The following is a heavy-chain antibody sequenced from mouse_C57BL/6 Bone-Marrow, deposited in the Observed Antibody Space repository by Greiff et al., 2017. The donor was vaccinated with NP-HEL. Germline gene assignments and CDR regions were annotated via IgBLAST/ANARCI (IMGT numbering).Heavy chain of an antibody. Sequence: VQLQQSGPVLVKPGASVKMSCKASGYTFTDYYMNWVKQSHGKSLEWIGVINPYNGGTSYNQKFKGKATLTVDKSSSTAYMELNSLTSEDSAVYYCARRSNTGYFDVWGTGTTVTVSS. CDR1: GYTFTDYY. CDR2: INPYNGGT. J-gene: IGHJ1*03. V-gene: IGHV1-19*01. CDR3: ARRSNTGYFDV. D-gene: IGHD2-5*01.